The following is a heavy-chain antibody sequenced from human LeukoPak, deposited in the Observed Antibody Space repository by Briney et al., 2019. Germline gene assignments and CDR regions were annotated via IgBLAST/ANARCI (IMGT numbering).Heavy chain of an antibody. V-gene: IGHV4-30-4*02. J-gene: IGHJ1*01. D-gene: IGHD6-19*01. CDR3: AAYSSGWHPTPEYSQH. Sequence: SETLSLTCTVSGGSISSGDYYWSWIRQPPGKGLEWIGYIYYSGSTYYNPSLKSRVTISVDTSKNQFSLKLSSVTAADTAVYYCAAYSSGWHPTPEYSQHWGQGTLVTVSS. CDR2: IYYSGST. CDR1: GGSISSGDYY.